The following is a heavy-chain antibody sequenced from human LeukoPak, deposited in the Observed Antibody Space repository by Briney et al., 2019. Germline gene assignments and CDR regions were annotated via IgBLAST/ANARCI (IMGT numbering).Heavy chain of an antibody. V-gene: IGHV3-48*01. CDR2: ISSSSSTI. CDR1: GFTFSSYS. Sequence: GGSLRLSCAASGFTFSSYSMNWVRQAPGKGLEWVSYISSSSSTIYYADSVKGRFTISRDNAKNSLYLQMNSLRAEDTAVYYCAKEGNFYFDCWGQGTLVTVSS. CDR3: AKEGNFYFDC. J-gene: IGHJ4*02.